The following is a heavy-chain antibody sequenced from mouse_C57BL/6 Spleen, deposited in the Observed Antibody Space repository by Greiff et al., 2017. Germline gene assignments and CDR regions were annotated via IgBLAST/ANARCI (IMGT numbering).Heavy chain of an antibody. Sequence: EVKVVESGEGLVKPGGSLKLSCAASGFTFSSYAMSWVRQTPEKRLEWVAYISSGGDYIYYADTVKGRFTISRDNARNTLYLQMSSLKSEDTAMYYCTRGRDITTYFDYWGQGTTLTVSS. J-gene: IGHJ2*01. V-gene: IGHV5-9-1*02. CDR3: TRGRDITTYFDY. CDR2: ISSGGDYI. CDR1: GFTFSSYA. D-gene: IGHD1-1*01.